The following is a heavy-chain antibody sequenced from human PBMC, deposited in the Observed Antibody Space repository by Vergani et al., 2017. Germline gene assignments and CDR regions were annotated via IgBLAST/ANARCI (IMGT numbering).Heavy chain of an antibody. Sequence: QVQLVQSGAEVKKPGASVKVSRKASGYTFTGYYMHWVRRAPGQGLEWMGWINPNSGGTNYAQKLQGRVTMTTDTSTSTAYMELRSLRSDDTAVYYCARDLGYYYDSSGYYRFDYWGQGTLVTVSS. CDR2: INPNSGGT. CDR3: ARDLGYYYDSSGYYRFDY. D-gene: IGHD3-22*01. V-gene: IGHV1-2*02. J-gene: IGHJ4*02. CDR1: GYTFTGYY.